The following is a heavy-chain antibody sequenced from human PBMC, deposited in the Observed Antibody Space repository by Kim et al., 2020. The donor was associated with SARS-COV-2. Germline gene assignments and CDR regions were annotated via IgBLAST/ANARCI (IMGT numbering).Heavy chain of an antibody. D-gene: IGHD3-9*01. CDR1: GFTFSSYA. V-gene: IGHV3-30*04. CDR3: ARDGYDILTGYTNEGTSGY. CDR2: ISYDGSNK. Sequence: GGSLRLSCAASGFTFSSYAMHWVRQAPGKGLEWVAVISYDGSNKYYADSVKGRFTISRDNSKNTLYLQMNSLRAEDTAVYYCARDGYDILTGYTNEGTSGYWGQGTLVTVSS. J-gene: IGHJ4*02.